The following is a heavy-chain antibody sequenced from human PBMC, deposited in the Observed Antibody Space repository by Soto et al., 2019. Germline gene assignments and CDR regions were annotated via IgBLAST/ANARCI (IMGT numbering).Heavy chain of an antibody. CDR1: GGSISSGGYS. V-gene: IGHV4-30-2*01. J-gene: IGHJ6*02. CDR3: ARVPDV. Sequence: QLQLQESGSGLVKPSQTLSLTCAVSGGSISSGGYSWSWVRQPPGKGLEWIGYIYHSGNTYYNPCLKSRVTISEDMSKHELSLTLTSVTAADTSVEDCARVPDVWGQGTTVTVSS. CDR2: IYHSGNT.